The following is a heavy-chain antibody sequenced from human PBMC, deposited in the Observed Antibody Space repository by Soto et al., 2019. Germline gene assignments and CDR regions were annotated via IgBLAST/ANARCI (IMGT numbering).Heavy chain of an antibody. V-gene: IGHV1-69*13. CDR3: AREASGYDF. J-gene: IGHJ1*01. CDR2: IIPVFGRP. Sequence: SVKVSCKASGGTFSSFGISWVLQAPGQGLEWMGGIIPVFGRPNYAQRFRGRLTITADESTNTSYMELIDLTSEDTAVYYCAREASGYDFWGQGTQVTVSS. D-gene: IGHD5-12*01. CDR1: GGTFSSFG.